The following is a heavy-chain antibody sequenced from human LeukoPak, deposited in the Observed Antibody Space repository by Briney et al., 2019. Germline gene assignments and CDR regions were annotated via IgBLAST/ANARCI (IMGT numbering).Heavy chain of an antibody. J-gene: IGHJ3*02. CDR2: ISWDGGST. CDR1: GFTFSSYW. CDR3: AKVRIVGAIQGAFDI. D-gene: IGHD1-26*01. V-gene: IGHV3-43D*03. Sequence: GGSLRLSCAASGFTFSSYWMSWVRQAPGKGLEWVSLISWDGGSTYYADSVKGRFTISRDNSKNSLYLQMNSLRAEDTALYYCAKVRIVGAIQGAFDIWGQGTMVTVSS.